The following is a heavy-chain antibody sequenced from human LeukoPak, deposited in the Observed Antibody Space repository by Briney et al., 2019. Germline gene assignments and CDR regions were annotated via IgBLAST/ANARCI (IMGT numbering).Heavy chain of an antibody. V-gene: IGHV3-30*03. J-gene: IGHJ3*01. Sequence: GGSMRLSCAASGFTFSSYGMHWVRQAPGKGLEWVAVISYDGSNKYYADSVKGRFTISRDNSKNTLYLQMNSLRAEDTAVYYCARHQWVPAFDVWGQGTMVTVSS. CDR2: ISYDGSNK. D-gene: IGHD1-26*01. CDR1: GFTFSSYG. CDR3: ARHQWVPAFDV.